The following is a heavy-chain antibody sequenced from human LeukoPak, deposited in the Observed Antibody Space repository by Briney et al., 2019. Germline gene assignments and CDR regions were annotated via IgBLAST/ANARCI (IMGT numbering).Heavy chain of an antibody. J-gene: IGHJ4*02. CDR1: GGTFSSYA. V-gene: IGHV1-69*05. Sequence: SVKVSCKASGGTFSSYAISWVRQAPGQGLEWMGGIIPIFGTANYAQKFQGRVTITTDESTSTAYMELSSLRSEDTAVYYCAGTAVGRKTYYDILTGYYSYYFDYWGQGTLVTVSS. CDR2: IIPIFGTA. D-gene: IGHD3-9*01. CDR3: AGTAVGRKTYYDILTGYYSYYFDY.